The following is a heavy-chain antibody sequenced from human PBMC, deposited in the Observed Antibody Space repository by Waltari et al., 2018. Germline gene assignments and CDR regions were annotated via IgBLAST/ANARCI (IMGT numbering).Heavy chain of an antibody. D-gene: IGHD2-8*02. CDR3: ARIVGGHFVVYARNYYYYYMDV. J-gene: IGHJ6*03. V-gene: IGHV4-34*12. CDR1: GGSFSAYY. CDR2: IIQSGIT. Sequence: QVQLQQWGAGLLKPSETLSLTCAVYGGSFSAYYWSWIRQAPGKGLEWIGEIIQSGITTSTPSPKSRVTISVDTSKNQFSLKLSSVTAADTAVYYCARIVGGHFVVYARNYYYYYMDVWGKGTTVTVSS.